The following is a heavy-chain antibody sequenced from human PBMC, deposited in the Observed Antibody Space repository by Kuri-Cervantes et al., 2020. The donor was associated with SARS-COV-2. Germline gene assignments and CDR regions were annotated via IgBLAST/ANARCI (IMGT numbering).Heavy chain of an antibody. V-gene: IGHV3-11*04. Sequence: GESLKISCTGSGFIFSDYYMTWIRQAPGKGLEWVSNIGPSGTTKYYADSVKGRFTISRDNSKNTLYLQMNSLRAEDTAVYYCAKDRRYYDFWSGYSTNPSHYYYYYMEVWGKGTTVTVSS. CDR3: AKDRRYYDFWSGYSTNPSHYYYYYMEV. CDR1: GFIFSDYY. J-gene: IGHJ6*03. CDR2: IGPSGTTK. D-gene: IGHD3-3*01.